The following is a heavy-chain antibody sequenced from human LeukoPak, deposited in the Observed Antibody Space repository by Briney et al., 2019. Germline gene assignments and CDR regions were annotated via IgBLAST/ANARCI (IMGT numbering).Heavy chain of an antibody. V-gene: IGHV5-51*07. D-gene: IGHD2-15*01. CDR3: ARRPYCSGGSCSPFDY. CDR2: IYPGDSDT. CDR1: GYSFTSYW. J-gene: IGHJ4*02. Sequence: GESLKISCKGSGYSFTSYWIGWVHQMPGKGLEWMGIIYPGDSDTRYSPSFQGQVTISADKSISTAYLQWSSLKASDTAMYYCARRPYCSGGSCSPFDYWGQGTLVTVSS.